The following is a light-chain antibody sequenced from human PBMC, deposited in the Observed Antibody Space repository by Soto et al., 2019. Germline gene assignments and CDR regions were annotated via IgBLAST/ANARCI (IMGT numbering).Light chain of an antibody. V-gene: IGLV2-14*01. CDR1: SSDVGGYNY. J-gene: IGLJ1*01. Sequence: QSVLTQPASVSGSPGQSITISCTGTSSDVGGYNYVSWYQQHPGKAPKLIIYEVSNRPSGVSNRFSGSKSGNTASLTISGLQAEDEADYHCSSYTSSSTPVVFGTGTKVTVL. CDR3: SSYTSSSTPVV. CDR2: EVS.